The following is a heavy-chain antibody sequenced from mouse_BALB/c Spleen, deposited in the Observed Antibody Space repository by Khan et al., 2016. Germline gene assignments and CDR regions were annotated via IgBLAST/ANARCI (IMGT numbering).Heavy chain of an antibody. V-gene: IGHV14-4*02. J-gene: IGHJ2*01. CDR1: VFNIKDYY. D-gene: IGHD2-2*01. CDR3: NAIYYGNDVYFDY. CDR2: IDPENGDT. Sequence: VQLQQPGAELVRSGASVKLSCTASVFNIKDYYMHWVKQRPEQGLEWIGWIDPENGDTEYAPKFQGKATMTADTSSNAAYLQFSSLTSEDSAVYYCNAIYYGNDVYFDYWGQGTTLTVSS.